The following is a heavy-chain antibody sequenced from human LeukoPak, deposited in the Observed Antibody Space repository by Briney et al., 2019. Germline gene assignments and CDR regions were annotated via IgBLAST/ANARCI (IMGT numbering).Heavy chain of an antibody. D-gene: IGHD6-19*01. CDR1: GYTFSRYL. CDR3: ARSPSQFTSGWYY. V-gene: IGHV1-46*01. J-gene: IGHJ4*02. Sequence: ASVKLFCKASGYTFSRYLVHWVRQAPGQGLEWMGKINPSGGSTTYAQRFQGKVTVNMDTSTSTVYMELSSLISEDTAVYYCARSPSQFTSGWYYWGQGTLVTVSS. CDR2: INPSGGST.